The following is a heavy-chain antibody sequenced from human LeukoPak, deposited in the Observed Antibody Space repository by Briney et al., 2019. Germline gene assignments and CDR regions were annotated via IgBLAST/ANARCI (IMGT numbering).Heavy chain of an antibody. V-gene: IGHV1-2*02. D-gene: IGHD1-1*01. CDR1: GYTFTGYY. CDR2: INPNSGGT. Sequence: WASVKVSCKASGYTFTGYYMHWVRQAPGQGLEWMGWINPNSGGTNYAQKFQGRVTMTRDTSISTAYMELSRLRSDDTAVYYCARVVGYNWNDDPLDAFDVWGQGTMVTVSS. J-gene: IGHJ3*01. CDR3: ARVVGYNWNDDPLDAFDV.